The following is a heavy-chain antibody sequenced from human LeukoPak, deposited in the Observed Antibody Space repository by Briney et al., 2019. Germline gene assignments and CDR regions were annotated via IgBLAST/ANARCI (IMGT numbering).Heavy chain of an antibody. V-gene: IGHV3-23*01. CDR1: GFTFSSFA. CDR3: AKGRIAAAGSLDY. Sequence: PGGSLRLSCAASGFTFSSFAMSWVRQAPGKGLEWVSTISGSGTRTYYADSVKGHFAISRDNSKNTLYLQMNSLRAEDTAVYYCAKGRIAAAGSLDYWGQGTLVTVSS. J-gene: IGHJ4*02. D-gene: IGHD6-13*01. CDR2: ISGSGTRT.